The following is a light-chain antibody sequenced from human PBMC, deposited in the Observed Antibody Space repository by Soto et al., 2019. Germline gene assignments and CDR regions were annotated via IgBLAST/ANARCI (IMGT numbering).Light chain of an antibody. Sequence: DIQMTQSPTSLSASVGDRVTITCRASQGIRNFVAWYQQKPGKAPKLLIYAASTLQSGVPSRFSGSGSGTEFTLTINSLQPEDVPTYSCQKYSSDPVFGPGTKVEIK. CDR1: QGIRNF. J-gene: IGKJ3*01. CDR3: QKYSSDPV. V-gene: IGKV1-27*01. CDR2: AAS.